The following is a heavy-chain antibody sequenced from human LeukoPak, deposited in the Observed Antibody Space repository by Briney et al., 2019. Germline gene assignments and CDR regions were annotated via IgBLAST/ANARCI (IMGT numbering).Heavy chain of an antibody. CDR1: GGTFSSYA. CDR2: IIPIFGTA. V-gene: IGHV1-69*13. J-gene: IGHJ4*02. Sequence: GASVTVSCMASGGTFSSYAISWVRQAPGQGLEWMGGIIPIFGTANYAQKFQGRVTITADESTSTAYMELSSLRSEDTAVYYCARDLGIVGAKGFDYWGQGTLVTVSS. D-gene: IGHD1-26*01. CDR3: ARDLGIVGAKGFDY.